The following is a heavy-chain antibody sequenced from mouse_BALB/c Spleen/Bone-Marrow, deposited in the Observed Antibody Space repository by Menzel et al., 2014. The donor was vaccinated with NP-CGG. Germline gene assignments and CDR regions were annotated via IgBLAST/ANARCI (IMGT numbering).Heavy chain of an antibody. CDR3: ARTPRATFYFDY. D-gene: IGHD3-1*01. V-gene: IGHV14-3*02. CDR1: GFKINDTH. Sequence: SGAELVKPGASVKLSCTASGFKINDTHMHWVKQRPEQGLEWIGRIDPANGNTKYDPKFQGKATITADTSSNTTYLQLYSLTAEDTADYYCARTPRATFYFDYWGQGTTLTVSS. CDR2: IDPANGNT. J-gene: IGHJ2*01.